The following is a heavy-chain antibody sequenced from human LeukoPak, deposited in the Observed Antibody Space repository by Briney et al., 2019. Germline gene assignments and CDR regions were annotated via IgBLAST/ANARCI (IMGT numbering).Heavy chain of an antibody. V-gene: IGHV1-69*05. J-gene: IGHJ4*02. Sequence: GASVKVSCKTSGDTFSNDAISWVRQAPGQGPEWMGDIIPKFGTTNYAQKFRGRVSITTDDSTTTAYMELSRLKSDDTAVYYCARGSGQPRHAYFDYWGREPWSPSPQ. CDR2: IIPKFGTT. CDR3: ARGSGQPRHAYFDY. D-gene: IGHD1-1*01. CDR1: GDTFSNDA.